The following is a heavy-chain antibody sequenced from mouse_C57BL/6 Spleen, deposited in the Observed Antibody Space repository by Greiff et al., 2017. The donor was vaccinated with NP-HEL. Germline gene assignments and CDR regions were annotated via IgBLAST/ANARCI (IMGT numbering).Heavy chain of an antibody. Sequence: LVESGPELVKPGASVKISCKASGYAFSSSWMNWVKQRPGKGLEWIGRIYPGDGDTNYNGKFKGKATLTADKSSSTAYMQLSSLTSEDSAVYFCARGSSYVYWAMDYWGQGTSVTVSS. CDR1: GYAFSSSW. CDR2: IYPGDGDT. CDR3: ARGSSYVYWAMDY. D-gene: IGHD1-1*01. V-gene: IGHV1-82*01. J-gene: IGHJ4*01.